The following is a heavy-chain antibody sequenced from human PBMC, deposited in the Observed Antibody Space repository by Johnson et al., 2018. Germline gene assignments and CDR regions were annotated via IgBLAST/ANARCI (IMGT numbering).Heavy chain of an antibody. J-gene: IGHJ4*02. D-gene: IGHD3-22*01. CDR3: AKDSDSTGYYYSYFDY. CDR2: ISYDGSNK. Sequence: QVQLVQSGGGVVQXGRSXRLXCAASGFTFSSYGMHWVRQAPGKGLEWVAVISYDGSNKYYADSVKGRFTISRDNSKNTLYLQMNSLRAEDTAVYYCAKDSDSTGYYYSYFDYWGQGTLVTVSS. V-gene: IGHV3-30*18. CDR1: GFTFSSYG.